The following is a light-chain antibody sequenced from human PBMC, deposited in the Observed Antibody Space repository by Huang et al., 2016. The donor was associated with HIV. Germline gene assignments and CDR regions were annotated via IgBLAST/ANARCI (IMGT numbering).Light chain of an antibody. CDR1: QSVSRF. CDR3: QQRSSWPRVT. V-gene: IGKV3-11*01. CDR2: DAA. J-gene: IGKJ4*01. Sequence: EIVLTQSPATLSLSPGERATLPCRASQSVSRFLAWYQQKAGQAPRLLIYDAANRAIDVPARFSGSGSGTEFTLTISSLEPEDFAVYYCQQRSSWPRVTFGGGTKVEL.